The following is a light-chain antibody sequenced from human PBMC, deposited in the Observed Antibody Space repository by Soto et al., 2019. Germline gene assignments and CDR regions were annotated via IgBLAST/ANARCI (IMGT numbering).Light chain of an antibody. Sequence: EIVVTQSPATLSVSPGERVTLSCRASQSVSSSLAWYQQRPGQAPRLLIYDTSTRAAGIAARFSGSGSGTEFTLTISSLQSEDSATYYCLQDINYPWTFGQGTKVDI. V-gene: IGKV3-15*01. CDR2: DTS. J-gene: IGKJ1*01. CDR3: LQDINYPWT. CDR1: QSVSSS.